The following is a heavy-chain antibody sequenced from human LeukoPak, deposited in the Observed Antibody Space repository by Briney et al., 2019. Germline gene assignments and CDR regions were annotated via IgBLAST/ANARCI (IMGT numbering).Heavy chain of an antibody. V-gene: IGHV3-30*02. CDR1: GFTFSLYG. Sequence: GGSLRLSCAASGFTFSLYGMHWVRQAPGKGLEWVAVIWCDGSNKYYADSVKGRFTISRDNSRNTPYLQMNSLRAEDTAVYYCAKDSSGWYDGRFDYWGQGALVTVSS. CDR2: IWCDGSNK. CDR3: AKDSSGWYDGRFDY. D-gene: IGHD6-19*01. J-gene: IGHJ4*02.